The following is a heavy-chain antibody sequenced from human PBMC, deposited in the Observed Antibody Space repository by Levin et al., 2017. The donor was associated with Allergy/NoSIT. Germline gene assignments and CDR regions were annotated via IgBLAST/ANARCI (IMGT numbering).Heavy chain of an antibody. Sequence: ASVKVSCKASGYTFTSYGISWVRQAPGQGLEWMGWISAYNGNTNYAQKLQGRVTMTTDTSTSTAYMELRSLRSDDTAVYYCARALKYDILTGYYYYYGMDVWGQGTTVTVSS. CDR3: ARALKYDILTGYYYYYGMDV. CDR1: GYTFTSYG. V-gene: IGHV1-18*01. J-gene: IGHJ6*02. CDR2: ISAYNGNT. D-gene: IGHD3-9*01.